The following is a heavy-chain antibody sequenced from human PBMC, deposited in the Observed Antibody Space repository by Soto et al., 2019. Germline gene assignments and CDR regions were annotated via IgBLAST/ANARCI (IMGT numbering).Heavy chain of an antibody. J-gene: IGHJ4*02. CDR2: ISSNGGST. CDR1: GFTFSSYA. V-gene: IGHV3-64*01. D-gene: IGHD6-19*01. CDR3: ARGFGWLDY. Sequence: EVPLVESGGGLVQPGGSLRLSFAASGFTFSSYAMHWVRQAPGKGLEYVSAISSNGGSTYYANSVKGRFTISRDNSKNTLYLQMGSLRAEDMAVYYCARGFGWLDYWGQGTLVTVSS.